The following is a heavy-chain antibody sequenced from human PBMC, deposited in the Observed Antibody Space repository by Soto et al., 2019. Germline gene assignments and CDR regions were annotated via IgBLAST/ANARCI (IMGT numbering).Heavy chain of an antibody. J-gene: IGHJ6*02. V-gene: IGHV3-74*01. D-gene: IGHD1-26*01. CDR2: INSDGSST. CDR3: AREAGMGARIVGMDV. Sequence: GGSLRLSCAASGFTFSSYWMHWVRQAPGKGLVWVSRINSDGSSTSYADSVKGRFTISRDNAKNTLYLQMNSLRAEDTAVYYCAREAGMGARIVGMDVWGQGTTVTVSS. CDR1: GFTFSSYW.